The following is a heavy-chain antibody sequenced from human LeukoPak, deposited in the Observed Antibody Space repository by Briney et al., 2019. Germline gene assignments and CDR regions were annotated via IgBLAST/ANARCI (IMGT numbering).Heavy chain of an antibody. J-gene: IGHJ4*02. CDR2: FDPEDGET. CDR1: GYTLTELS. CDR3: ATGQGFSAYCGGDCYSGIDY. D-gene: IGHD2-21*01. Sequence: GASVKVSCKVSGYTLTELSMHWVRQAPGKGLEWMGGFDPEDGETIYAQKFQGRVTMTEDTSTDTAYMELSSLRSEDTAVYYCATGQGFSAYCGGDCYSGIDYWGQGTLVTVSS. V-gene: IGHV1-24*01.